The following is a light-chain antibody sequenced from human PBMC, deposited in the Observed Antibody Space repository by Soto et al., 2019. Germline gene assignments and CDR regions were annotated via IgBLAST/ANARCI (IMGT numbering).Light chain of an antibody. J-gene: IGLJ1*01. CDR1: SSNIGAGYD. CDR2: GNS. CDR3: HSYDCSLSGYV. V-gene: IGLV1-40*01. Sequence: QSVLTQPPSVSGAPGQRVTISCTGSSSNIGAGYDVHWYHQLPGTSPKVLIYGNSNRPSGVPDRFSGSKSGTSASLAITGLQAEDEADYYCHSYDCSLSGYVFGTGTKVTVL.